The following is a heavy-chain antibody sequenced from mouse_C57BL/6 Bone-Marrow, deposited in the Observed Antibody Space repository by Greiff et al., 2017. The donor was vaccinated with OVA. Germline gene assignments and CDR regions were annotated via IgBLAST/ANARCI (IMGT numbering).Heavy chain of an antibody. V-gene: IGHV1-69*01. J-gene: IGHJ3*01. Sequence: QVQLQQPGAELVMPGASVKLSCKASGYTFTSYWMHWVQQRPGQGLEWIGEIDPSDSSTNYNQKFKGKSTLTVDKSSSTSSMQLSSLTSEDSAVYYCARREDYGSPAWFAYWGQGTLVTVSA. CDR1: GYTFTSYW. CDR2: IDPSDSST. D-gene: IGHD1-1*01. CDR3: ARREDYGSPAWFAY.